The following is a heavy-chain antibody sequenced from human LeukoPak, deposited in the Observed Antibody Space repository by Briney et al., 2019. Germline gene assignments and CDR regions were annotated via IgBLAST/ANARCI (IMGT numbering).Heavy chain of an antibody. CDR3: ARLPTNSWSPSWFDP. Sequence: SETLSLTCTVSGGSISSSSYYWGWIRRPPGKGLEWIGSIYYSGSTYYNPSLKSRVTISVDTSKNQFSLNLRSVTAADTAVYYCARLPTNSWSPSWFDPWGQGTLVTVSS. V-gene: IGHV4-39*07. D-gene: IGHD6-13*01. J-gene: IGHJ5*02. CDR1: GGSISSSSYY. CDR2: IYYSGST.